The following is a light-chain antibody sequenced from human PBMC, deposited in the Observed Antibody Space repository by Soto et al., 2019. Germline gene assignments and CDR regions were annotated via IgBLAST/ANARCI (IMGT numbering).Light chain of an antibody. Sequence: QPVLTQPPSVSGAPGQRVTLSCTGNSSNLGAGYDVHWYQQLPDAAPKLVIFGNRNRPSGVPERFSGSKSGTSASLAITGLQAEDEADYYCQAYDYSLTASVFGGGTKVTVL. CDR2: GNR. CDR1: SSNLGAGYD. V-gene: IGLV1-40*01. J-gene: IGLJ3*02. CDR3: QAYDYSLTASV.